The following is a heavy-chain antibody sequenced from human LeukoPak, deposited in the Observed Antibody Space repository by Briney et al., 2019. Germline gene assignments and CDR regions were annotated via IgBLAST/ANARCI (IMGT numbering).Heavy chain of an antibody. J-gene: IGHJ4*02. CDR2: ISGSGGST. Sequence: GGSLRLSCAASGFTFSSYAMSWVRQAPGKGLEWVSAISGSGGSTYYADSVKGRFTISRDNSKNTLYLQMNSLRAEDTAVYYCARQPNYYDTLDYWGPGTLVTVSS. CDR3: ARQPNYYDTLDY. CDR1: GFTFSSYA. D-gene: IGHD3-22*01. V-gene: IGHV3-23*01.